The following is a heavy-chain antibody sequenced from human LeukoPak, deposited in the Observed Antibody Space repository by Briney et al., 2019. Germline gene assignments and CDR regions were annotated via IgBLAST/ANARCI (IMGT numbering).Heavy chain of an antibody. CDR3: ARGPLLWFGEPRYYFDY. J-gene: IGHJ4*02. V-gene: IGHV3-7*01. D-gene: IGHD3-10*01. CDR1: GFTLSSYW. CDR2: IKQDGSEK. Sequence: GGSLRLSCAASGFTLSSYWMNWVRQAPGKGLERVANIKQDGSEKYYVDSMKGRFTISRDNAKNSLYLQMNSLRAEDTVVYYCARGPLLWFGEPRYYFDYWGQGTLVTVSS.